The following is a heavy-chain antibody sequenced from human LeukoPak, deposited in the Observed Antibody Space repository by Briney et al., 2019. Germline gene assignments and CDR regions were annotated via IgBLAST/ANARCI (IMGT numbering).Heavy chain of an antibody. CDR1: GFALSSHW. CDR2: VSRDGSET. CDR3: AGHNGMDV. J-gene: IGHJ6*02. V-gene: IGHV3-7*03. Sequence: GGSLRLSCAASGFALSSHWMTWVRQVPGRGPEWVANVSRDGSETYYLDSVKGRFTISKDNAKNSLYLQMNSLRAEDTALYHCAGHNGMDVWGQGTTVIVSS.